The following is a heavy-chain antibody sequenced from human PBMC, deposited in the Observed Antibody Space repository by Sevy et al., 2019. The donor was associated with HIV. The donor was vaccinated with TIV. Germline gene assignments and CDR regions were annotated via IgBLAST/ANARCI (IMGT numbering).Heavy chain of an antibody. CDR2: ISSSGSSI. CDR1: GFTFSSYD. CDR3: TRNGGAFDNGFDP. J-gene: IGHJ5*02. V-gene: IGHV3-48*03. D-gene: IGHD2-8*01. Sequence: GGSLRLSCTASGFTFSSYDMNWVRQAPGKGLEWVSKISSSGSSIYYAHSVKGRFTISRDNAKNSLNLQMNSLRAEDTVVYYCTRNGGAFDNGFDPWGQGTLVTVSS.